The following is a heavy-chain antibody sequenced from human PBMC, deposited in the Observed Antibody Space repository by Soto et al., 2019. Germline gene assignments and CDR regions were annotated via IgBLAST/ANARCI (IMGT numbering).Heavy chain of an antibody. CDR1: GYTFTSYG. D-gene: IGHD4-17*01. J-gene: IGHJ4*02. V-gene: IGHV1-18*01. CDR3: ARDMTTVTTELFDY. Sequence: ASVKVSCKASGYTFTSYGISWVRQAPGQGLEWMGWISGYNGNTNYAQKLQGRVTMTTDTSTSTAYMDLRSLRSDDTAVYYCARDMTTVTTELFDYWGQGTLVTVSS. CDR2: ISGYNGNT.